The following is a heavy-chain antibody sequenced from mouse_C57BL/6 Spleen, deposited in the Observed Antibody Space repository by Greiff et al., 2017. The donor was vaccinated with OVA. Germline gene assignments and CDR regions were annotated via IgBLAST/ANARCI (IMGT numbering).Heavy chain of an antibody. Sequence: GQLQQSGPELVKPGASVKISCKASGYAFSSSWMNWVKQRPGKGLEWIGRIYPGDGDTNYNGKFKGKATLTADKSSSTAYMQLSSLTSEDSAVYFCAREIYSNYAMDYWGQGTSVTVSS. D-gene: IGHD2-5*01. CDR2: IYPGDGDT. J-gene: IGHJ4*01. CDR1: GYAFSSSW. CDR3: AREIYSNYAMDY. V-gene: IGHV1-82*01.